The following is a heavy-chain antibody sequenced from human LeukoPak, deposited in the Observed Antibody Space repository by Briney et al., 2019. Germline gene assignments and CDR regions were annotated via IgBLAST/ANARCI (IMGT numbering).Heavy chain of an antibody. CDR1: GGSISSYY. CDR2: IYGSGST. J-gene: IGHJ4*02. D-gene: IGHD5-12*01. CDR3: ARVGFVDIVATIQTYFDY. V-gene: IGHV4-4*07. Sequence: NPSETLSLTCTVSGGSISSYYWSWIRQPPGKGLEWIGRIYGSGSTNYNPSLKSRVTMSLDTSKNQFSLKLSSVTAADTAVYYCARVGFVDIVATIQTYFDYWGQGTLVTVSS.